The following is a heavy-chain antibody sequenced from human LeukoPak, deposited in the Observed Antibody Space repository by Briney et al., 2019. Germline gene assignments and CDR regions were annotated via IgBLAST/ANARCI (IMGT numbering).Heavy chain of an antibody. CDR3: ARNFGPIIAVAGANAFDI. Sequence: ASVKVSCTASGGTFSSYAISWVRQAPGQGLEWMGGIIPIFGTANYAQKFQGRVTITADESTSTAYMELSSLRSEDTAVYYCARNFGPIIAVAGANAFDIWGQGTMVTVSS. V-gene: IGHV1-69*13. CDR1: GGTFSSYA. D-gene: IGHD6-19*01. CDR2: IIPIFGTA. J-gene: IGHJ3*02.